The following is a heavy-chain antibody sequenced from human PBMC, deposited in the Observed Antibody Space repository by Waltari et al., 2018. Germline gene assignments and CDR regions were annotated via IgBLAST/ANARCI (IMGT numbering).Heavy chain of an antibody. CDR1: GFTFSSYA. CDR2: IRGIGGST. Sequence: EVQLVESGGGLVQPGGSLRLSCAASGFTFSSYAMSWVRQAPGEGLWWVSAIRGIGGSTYYADSVKGRFTISRDNSKNTLYLQMNSLRAEDTAVYYCAKAGRNSYFDYWGQGTLVTVSS. J-gene: IGHJ4*02. V-gene: IGHV3-23*04. CDR3: AKAGRNSYFDY.